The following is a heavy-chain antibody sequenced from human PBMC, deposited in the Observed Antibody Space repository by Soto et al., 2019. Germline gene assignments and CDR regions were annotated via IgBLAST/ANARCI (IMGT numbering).Heavy chain of an antibody. V-gene: IGHV4-39*01. CDR2: MYYSGST. Sequence: SGGSISSSSYYWGWIRQPPGTGLEWIGSMYYSGSTYYNPSLKSRVTISVDTSKYQFSLKLSFVTAAVTAVYYCALKITMVRGGITWFDPWGQGTLVTVSS. CDR1: GGSISSSSYY. CDR3: ALKITMVRGGITWFDP. J-gene: IGHJ5*02. D-gene: IGHD3-10*01.